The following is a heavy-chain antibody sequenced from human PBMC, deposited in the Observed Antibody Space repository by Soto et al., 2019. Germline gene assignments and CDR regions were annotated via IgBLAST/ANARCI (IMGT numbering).Heavy chain of an antibody. CDR3: ARLDIVVVPAAIGDYYYYYGMDV. V-gene: IGHV1-69*13. D-gene: IGHD2-2*01. J-gene: IGHJ6*02. CDR1: GGTFSSYA. Sequence: ASVKVSCKASGGTFSSYAISWVRQAPGQGLEWMGGIIPIFGTANYAQKFQGRVTITADESTSTAYMELSSLRSEDTAVYYCARLDIVVVPAAIGDYYYYYGMDVWGQGTTVTVSS. CDR2: IIPIFGTA.